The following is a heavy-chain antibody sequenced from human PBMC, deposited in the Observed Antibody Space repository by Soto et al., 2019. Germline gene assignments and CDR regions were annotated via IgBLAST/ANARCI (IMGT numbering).Heavy chain of an antibody. Sequence: QVQLVQSGAEVKKPGSSVKVSCKASGGIFSTYATSWLRQAPGQGLEWMGGIIPLFGTPNYAQRFQGRVTITADESTSTAYMELSRLSSEDTAVYYCARDRDDYGSGNYYNRIDFWGQGTLVTVSS. J-gene: IGHJ4*02. CDR2: IIPLFGTP. CDR3: ARDRDDYGSGNYYNRIDF. CDR1: GGIFSTYA. D-gene: IGHD3-10*01. V-gene: IGHV1-69*01.